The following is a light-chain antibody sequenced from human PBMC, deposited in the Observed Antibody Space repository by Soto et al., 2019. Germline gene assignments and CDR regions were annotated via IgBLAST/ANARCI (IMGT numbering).Light chain of an antibody. CDR3: QHYNSYSEA. V-gene: IGKV1-5*03. CDR2: KAS. J-gene: IGKJ1*01. CDR1: RGISNS. Sequence: DIQMTQSPSSLSASVGDRVTITCRASRGISNSLAWYQQKPGKVPKLLIYKASTLKSGVPSRFSGSGSGTEFTLTISSLQPDDFATYYCQHYNSYSEAFGQGTKVDIK.